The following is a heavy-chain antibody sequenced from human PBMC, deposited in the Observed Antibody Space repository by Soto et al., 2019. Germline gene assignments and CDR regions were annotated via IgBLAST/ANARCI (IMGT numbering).Heavy chain of an antibody. V-gene: IGHV3-23*01. CDR1: GFTFSSYA. CDR3: AKDSTTGTNYYYYYYMDV. J-gene: IGHJ6*03. CDR2: ISGSGGST. D-gene: IGHD1-1*01. Sequence: GGSLRLSCAASGFTFSSYAMSWVRQAPGKGLEWVSAISGSGGSTYYADSVKGRFTISRDNSKNTLYLQMNSLRAEDTAVYYCAKDSTTGTNYYYYYYMDVWGKGTTVTVSS.